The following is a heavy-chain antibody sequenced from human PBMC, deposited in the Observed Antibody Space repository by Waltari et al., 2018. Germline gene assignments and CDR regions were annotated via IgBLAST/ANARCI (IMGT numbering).Heavy chain of an antibody. CDR2: IIPIFGTA. CDR1: GGTFSSYA. Sequence: QVQLVQSGAEVKKPGSSVQVSCKASGGTFSSYAISWVRQAPGQGLEWMGRIIPIFGTANYAQKFQGRVTITADKATSTAYMELSSLRSEDTAVYYCATDSEGYSSSWLDWYFDLWGRGTLVTVSS. V-gene: IGHV1-69*08. J-gene: IGHJ2*01. CDR3: ATDSEGYSSSWLDWYFDL. D-gene: IGHD6-13*01.